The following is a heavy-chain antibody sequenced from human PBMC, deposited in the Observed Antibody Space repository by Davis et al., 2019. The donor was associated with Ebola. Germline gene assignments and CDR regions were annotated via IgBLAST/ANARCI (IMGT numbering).Heavy chain of an antibody. J-gene: IGHJ4*02. D-gene: IGHD4-11*01. Sequence: GESLKISCAASGFTFSGSAMHWVRQASGKGLEWVGRIRSKANSCATAYAASVKGRFTISRDDSKNTAYLQMNSLKTEDTAVYYCTSTVTTGGFFDYWGQGTLVTVSS. CDR3: TSTVTTGGFFDY. V-gene: IGHV3-73*01. CDR1: GFTFSGSA. CDR2: IRSKANSCAT.